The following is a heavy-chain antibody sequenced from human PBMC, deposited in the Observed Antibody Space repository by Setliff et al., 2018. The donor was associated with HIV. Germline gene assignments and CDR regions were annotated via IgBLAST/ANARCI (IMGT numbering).Heavy chain of an antibody. CDR3: ARARRDSYDRGRRNHYYIDV. D-gene: IGHD3-22*01. CDR1: GYTFTGYY. CDR2: INPNSGGT. V-gene: IGHV1-2*02. J-gene: IGHJ6*03. Sequence: PSVKVSCKASGYTFTGYYMHWVRQAPGQGLEWMGWINPNSGGTNYAQKFQGRVTMTRDTSISTAYMELNNLKFEDTAVYYCARARRDSYDRGRRNHYYIDVWGKGTTVTVSS.